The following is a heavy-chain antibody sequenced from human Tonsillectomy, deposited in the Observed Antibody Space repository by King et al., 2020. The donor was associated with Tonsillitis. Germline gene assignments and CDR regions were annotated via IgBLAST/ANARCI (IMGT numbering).Heavy chain of an antibody. J-gene: IGHJ6*02. CDR1: GFSLSTSGVG. CDR2: IYWNDDK. Sequence: TLKESGPTLVKPTQTLTLTCTFSGFSLSTSGVGVGWIRQPPGKALEWLALIYWNDDKRYSPSLKSRLTITKDTSKNQVVLTMTNMDPVDTATYYCAHFFYCDYGVYYYYYGMDVWGQGTTVTVSS. V-gene: IGHV2-5*01. D-gene: IGHD4-17*01. CDR3: AHFFYCDYGVYYYYYGMDV.